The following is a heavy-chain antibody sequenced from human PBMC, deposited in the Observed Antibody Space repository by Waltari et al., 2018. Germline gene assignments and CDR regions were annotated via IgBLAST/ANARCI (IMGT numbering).Heavy chain of an antibody. Sequence: QVQLVQSGAEVKKPGSSVKVSCKASGGTFSSYAISWVRQAPGQGLEWMGGIIPIFGTANYAQKFQGRVTITADKSTSTAYMELSSLRSEDTAVYYCARGLAYCSSTSCYGGAWYYYYMDVWGKGTTVTVSS. V-gene: IGHV1-69*14. CDR1: GGTFSSYA. CDR2: IIPIFGTA. J-gene: IGHJ6*03. CDR3: ARGLAYCSSTSCYGGAWYYYYMDV. D-gene: IGHD2-2*01.